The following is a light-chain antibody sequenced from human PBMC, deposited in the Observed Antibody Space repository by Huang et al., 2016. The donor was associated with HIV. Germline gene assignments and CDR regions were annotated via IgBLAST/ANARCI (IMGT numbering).Light chain of an antibody. J-gene: IGKJ1*01. V-gene: IGKV3-15*01. CDR2: RAS. CDR3: QQYNDRPGT. Sequence: EIVMTQSPSTLSVSPGEGATLSCRVSQSVGNHLVWYQQKPGRAPRLLIYRASTRATDIPDRFIVSGSGTEFTLTIRSLQSEDFAIYYCQQYNDRPGTFGQGTKVEI. CDR1: QSVGNH.